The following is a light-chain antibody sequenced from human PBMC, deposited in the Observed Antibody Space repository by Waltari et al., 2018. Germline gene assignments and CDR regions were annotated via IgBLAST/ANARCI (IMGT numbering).Light chain of an antibody. CDR1: QSVSSN. Sequence: EIVMTQTPAPLSVSPGERPTRSCRASQSVSSNLAWYQQKPGQAPRLLIYDASTRDTGIPDRFSGSGSGTEFTLTISSLQSEDFAFYYCQQYNNWPPLTFGGGTKVEIK. CDR2: DAS. J-gene: IGKJ4*01. V-gene: IGKV3-15*01. CDR3: QQYNNWPPLT.